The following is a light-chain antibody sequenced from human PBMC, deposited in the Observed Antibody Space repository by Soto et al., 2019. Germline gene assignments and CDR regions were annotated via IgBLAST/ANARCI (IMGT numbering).Light chain of an antibody. V-gene: IGKV3-11*01. CDR2: DAS. Sequence: EIVLTQSPSNMSLSPGERATLSCRASQTIGNFLAWYQHKPGQAPRLLIYDASKRATGIPARFSGSGSATNFTLTISSLEPADFAVYYCQQRTTWPPLFAFGPGTRVDIK. CDR1: QTIGNF. J-gene: IGKJ3*01. CDR3: QQRTTWPPLFA.